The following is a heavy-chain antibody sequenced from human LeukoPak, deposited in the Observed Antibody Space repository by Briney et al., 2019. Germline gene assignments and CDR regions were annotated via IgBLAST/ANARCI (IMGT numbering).Heavy chain of an antibody. D-gene: IGHD3-10*01. CDR2: IYYSGST. V-gene: IGHV4-59*01. CDR3: ARGVTYYYGSGTAWFDP. CDR1: GGFISSYY. Sequence: SETLSLTCTVSGGFISSYYWSWIRQPPGKGLEWIGYIYYSGSTNYNPSLKSRVTISVDTSKNQFSLKLSSVTAADTAVYYCARGVTYYYGSGTAWFDPWGQGTLVTVSS. J-gene: IGHJ5*02.